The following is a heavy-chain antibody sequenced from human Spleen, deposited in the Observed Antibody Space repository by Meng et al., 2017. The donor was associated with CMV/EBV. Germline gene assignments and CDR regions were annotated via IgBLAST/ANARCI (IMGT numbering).Heavy chain of an antibody. Sequence: GESLKISCAASGFTFSSFAMNWVRQAPGKGLEWVSVFYSAGSRTDYADSVKGRFIISRDDSKNTVYLQMNSLRAEDTAVYYCAYLPYSSSWDYWGQGTLVTVSS. D-gene: IGHD6-13*01. J-gene: IGHJ4*02. CDR2: FYSAGSRT. V-gene: IGHV3-23*03. CDR1: GFTFSSFA. CDR3: AYLPYSSSWDY.